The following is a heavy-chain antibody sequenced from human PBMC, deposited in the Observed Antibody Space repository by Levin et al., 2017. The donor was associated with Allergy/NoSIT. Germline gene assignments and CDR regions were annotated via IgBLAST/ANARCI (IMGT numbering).Heavy chain of an antibody. D-gene: IGHD6-13*01. CDR1: GGSFSGYY. CDR3: ARVRYSSSWHTIPFDY. J-gene: IGHJ4*02. Sequence: SETLSLTCAVYGGSFSGYYWSWIRQPPGKGLEWIGEINHSGSTNHNPSLKSRVTMSVDTSKNQFSLKLSSVTVADTAVYYCARVRYSSSWHTIPFDYWGQGTLVTVSS. V-gene: IGHV4-34*01. CDR2: INHSGST.